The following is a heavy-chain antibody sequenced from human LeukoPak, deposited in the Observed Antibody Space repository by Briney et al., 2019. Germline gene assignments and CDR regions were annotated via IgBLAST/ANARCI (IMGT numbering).Heavy chain of an antibody. D-gene: IGHD3-9*01. J-gene: IGHJ6*03. Sequence: PSETLSLTCTVSGGSISSYYWSWIRQPPGKGLEWIGYIYYSGSTNYNPSLKSRVTISVDTSRNQFSLKLSSLTAADTAVYYCARHVRNYDILTGYLGYYYYMDVWGKGTTVTVSS. V-gene: IGHV4-59*08. CDR1: GGSISSYY. CDR3: ARHVRNYDILTGYLGYYYYMDV. CDR2: IYYSGST.